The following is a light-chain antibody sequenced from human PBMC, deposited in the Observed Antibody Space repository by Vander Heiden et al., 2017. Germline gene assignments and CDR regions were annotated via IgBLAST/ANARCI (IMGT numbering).Light chain of an antibody. J-gene: IGKJ2*03. Sequence: DIVVTQTPLASPVILRQAAAISSSSSKSLVHSDRNTYVSWLQQRPGQPPRLLIYKISNRMPGVPDRFSSSWAGTDFTLKISREEAEDVGVYYCMQATQLNSFGQGTKLEIK. CDR1: KSLVHSDRNTY. CDR2: KIS. V-gene: IGKV2-24*01. CDR3: MQATQLNS.